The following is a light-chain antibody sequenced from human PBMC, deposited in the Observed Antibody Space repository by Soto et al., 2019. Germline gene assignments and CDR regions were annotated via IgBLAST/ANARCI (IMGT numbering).Light chain of an antibody. J-gene: IGKJ3*01. Sequence: EIVMTQSPATLSVSPGERATLSCRASQSVSSNLAWYQQKPGQAPRLLIYGASTRATGIPARFSGSGSGTEFTLTISSSQSGDFAVYYCQQYNNWPFTFGPGTKVDIK. CDR2: GAS. CDR1: QSVSSN. CDR3: QQYNNWPFT. V-gene: IGKV3-15*01.